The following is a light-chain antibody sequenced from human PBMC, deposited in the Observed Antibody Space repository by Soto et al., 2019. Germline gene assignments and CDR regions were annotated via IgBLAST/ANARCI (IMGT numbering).Light chain of an antibody. V-gene: IGKV1-39*01. CDR2: AAS. CDR3: QQSYSTLYT. Sequence: DLPMTQSPSSLSASVGDRVTITCRASQSISSFLNWYQQKPGKAPQLLIYAASTLQSGVPSRFSGSGSGTDFTLTISSLQPEDFATYYCQQSYSTLYTFGQGTKLEIK. J-gene: IGKJ2*01. CDR1: QSISSF.